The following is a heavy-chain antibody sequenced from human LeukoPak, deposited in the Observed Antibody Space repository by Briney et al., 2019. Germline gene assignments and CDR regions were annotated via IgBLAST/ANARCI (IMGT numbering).Heavy chain of an antibody. D-gene: IGHD3-22*01. J-gene: IGHJ4*02. CDR3: ARVGSSGYKYFDY. Sequence: GGSLRLSCAASGFAVSSNYMSWVRQAPGKGLEWVSVIYGGDNTYYADSVKGRLTISRDNSKNTLYLQMNSLGAEDTAVYYCARVGSSGYKYFDYWGQGTLVTVSS. V-gene: IGHV3-53*01. CDR2: IYGGDNT. CDR1: GFAVSSNY.